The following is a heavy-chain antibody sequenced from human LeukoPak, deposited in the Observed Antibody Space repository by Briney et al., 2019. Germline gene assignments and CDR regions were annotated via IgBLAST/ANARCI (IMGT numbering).Heavy chain of an antibody. V-gene: IGHV3-7*01. CDR2: IKQDGSEK. D-gene: IGHD3-10*01. J-gene: IGHJ5*02. CDR3: ARYRRGNWFDP. Sequence: PGGSLRLSCAACGFTFSSYWMSWVRQAPGKGLEWVVNIKQDGSEKYYVDSVKGRFTISRDNAKNSLYLQMNSPRAEDTAVYYCARYRRGNWFDPWGQGTLVTVSS. CDR1: GFTFSSYW.